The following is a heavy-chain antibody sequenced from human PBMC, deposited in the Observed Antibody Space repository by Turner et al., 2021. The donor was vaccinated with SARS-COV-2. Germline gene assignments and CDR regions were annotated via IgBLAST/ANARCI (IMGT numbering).Heavy chain of an antibody. CDR3: ARGIRWGDDFWSGYYPGALDY. J-gene: IGHJ4*02. CDR2: IGSNSSYI. D-gene: IGHD3-3*01. V-gene: IGHV3-21*01. Sequence: EVQLVESGGGLVKPGGSLRLSCAASGSTSCGYSMNWVRQAPGKGRVWVSSIGSNSSYIYYAESVKGRFTISRDNAKNSLYLQMNSLRAEDAAVFYCARGIRWGDDFWSGYYPGALDYWGQGTLVTVSS. CDR1: GSTSCGYS.